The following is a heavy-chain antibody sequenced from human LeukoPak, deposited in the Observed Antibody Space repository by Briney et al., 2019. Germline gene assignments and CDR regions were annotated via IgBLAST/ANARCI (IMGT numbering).Heavy chain of an antibody. CDR1: GFTFSSYA. V-gene: IGHV3-23*01. D-gene: IGHD3-3*01. J-gene: IGHJ3*02. CDR3: AKVPVFSLTISEVVTDDAFDI. Sequence: PSGGSLRLSCAASGFTFSSYAMSWVRQAPGKGLEWVSAISGSGGSTYYVDSVKGRFTISRDNSKNTPYLQINSLRAEDTAVYYCAKVPVFSLTISEVVTDDAFDIWGQGTIVTVSS. CDR2: ISGSGGST.